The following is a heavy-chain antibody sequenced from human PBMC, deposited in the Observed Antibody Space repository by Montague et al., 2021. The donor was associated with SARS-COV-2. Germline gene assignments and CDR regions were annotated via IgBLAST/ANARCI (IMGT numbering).Heavy chain of an antibody. J-gene: IGHJ4*02. CDR3: ARAPYYGPGKPYQFDY. Sequence: SETLSLTCTVSGGSISSSSYYWGWLRQPPGKGLEWIGNIFYSGSTFYNPSLKSRVTISVDTSNNHFSLKVTSVTAADTAVYYCARAPYYGPGKPYQFDYWGRGTLVTVSS. CDR1: GGSISSSSYY. D-gene: IGHD3-10*01. V-gene: IGHV4-39*02. CDR2: IFYSGST.